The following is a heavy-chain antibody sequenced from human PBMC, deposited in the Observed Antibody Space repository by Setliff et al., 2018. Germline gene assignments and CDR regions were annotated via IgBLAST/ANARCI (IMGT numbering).Heavy chain of an antibody. CDR1: GGSISSGDYY. V-gene: IGHV4-30-4*08. CDR2: IYSSGST. J-gene: IGHJ4*02. D-gene: IGHD3-22*01. Sequence: LSLTCTVSGGSISSGDYYWSWIRQPPGKGLEWIGYIYSSGSTYYNPSLKSRVSISVDTSKNQFSLKLSSVTAADTAVYYCARESRYYYDNLGTLDYWGQGTLVTVS. CDR3: ARESRYYYDNLGTLDY.